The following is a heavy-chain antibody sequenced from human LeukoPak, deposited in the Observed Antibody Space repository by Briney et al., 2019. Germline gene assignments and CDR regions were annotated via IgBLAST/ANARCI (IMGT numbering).Heavy chain of an antibody. Sequence: GGSLRLSCAASGFTVSSYGMHWVRQAPGKGLEWVAVISYDGSNKYYADSVKGRFTISRDNSKNTLYLQMNSLRAEDTAVYYCAKDRSGGIFDYWGQGTLVTVSS. CDR2: ISYDGSNK. D-gene: IGHD2-21*01. V-gene: IGHV3-30*18. CDR3: AKDRSGGIFDY. CDR1: GFTVSSYG. J-gene: IGHJ4*02.